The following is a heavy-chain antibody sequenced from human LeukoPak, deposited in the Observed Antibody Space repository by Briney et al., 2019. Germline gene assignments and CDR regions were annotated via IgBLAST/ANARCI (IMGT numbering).Heavy chain of an antibody. CDR3: ATQLGFSYFDAFDI. CDR1: SGSTNTFY. Sequence: SETLSLTCTVSSGSTNTFYWSWIRQPPGKGPEWIGFISETGTTNYNPSLNSRVSISVDTSKNQFSLKPSSVTAADTAVYYCATQLGFSYFDAFDIWGQGTMVTVSS. J-gene: IGHJ3*02. CDR2: ISETGTT. V-gene: IGHV4-59*08. D-gene: IGHD7-27*01.